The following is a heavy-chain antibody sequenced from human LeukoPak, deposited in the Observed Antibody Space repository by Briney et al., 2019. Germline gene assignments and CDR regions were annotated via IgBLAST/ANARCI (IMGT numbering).Heavy chain of an antibody. V-gene: IGHV1-18*01. CDR1: GYTFTKFD. D-gene: IGHD3-10*01. CDR2: ISTYNGDT. CDR3: ARKGNWFDP. J-gene: IGHJ5*02. Sequence: ASVKVSCKASGYTFTKFDFSWVRQAPGQGLEWMGWISTYNGDTNYAQKFQGRVTMTTDTSTTTAYMELRSLRSDDTAVYYCARKGNWFDPWGQGTLVTVSS.